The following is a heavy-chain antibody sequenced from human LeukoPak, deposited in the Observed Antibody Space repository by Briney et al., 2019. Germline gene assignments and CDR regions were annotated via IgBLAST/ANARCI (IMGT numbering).Heavy chain of an antibody. CDR1: GGSISSYY. CDR2: IYYSGST. J-gene: IGHJ5*02. V-gene: IGHV4-59*01. CDR3: ARESMTRDWFDP. D-gene: IGHD2-8*01. Sequence: SETLSLTCTVSGGSISSYYWSWIRQPPGKGLEWIGYIYYSGSTNYNPSLKSRVTISVDTSKNQFSLKLSSVTAADTAMYYCARESMTRDWFDPWGQGTLVTVSS.